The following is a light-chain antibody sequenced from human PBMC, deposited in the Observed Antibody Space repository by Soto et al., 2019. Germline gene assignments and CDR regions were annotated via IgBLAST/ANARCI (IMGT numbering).Light chain of an antibody. J-gene: IGKJ1*01. CDR2: GAS. V-gene: IGKV1-6*01. Sequence: AIRTTQSPTPLPPSLRHTVTITRRASQDIGSVLAWYQQKPGKPPKVLIYGASNLQSGVPPRFSGSGSGTDFTLAISSLQPEDSATYYCQQDINYPWTFGQGTKVDIK. CDR3: QQDINYPWT. CDR1: QDIGSV.